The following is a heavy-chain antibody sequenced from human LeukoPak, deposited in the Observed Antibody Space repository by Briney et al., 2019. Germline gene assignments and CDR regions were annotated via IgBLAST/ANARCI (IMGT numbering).Heavy chain of an antibody. V-gene: IGHV3-9*01. Sequence: PGGSLRLSCAASGFTFDDYAMHWVRQAPGKGLEWVSGISWNSGSIGYADSVKGRFTISRDNAKNSLYLQMNSLRAEDTALYYCAALPLGYCSGGSCARDYWGQGTLVTVSS. J-gene: IGHJ4*02. CDR1: GFTFDDYA. CDR3: AALPLGYCSGGSCARDY. D-gene: IGHD2-15*01. CDR2: ISWNSGSI.